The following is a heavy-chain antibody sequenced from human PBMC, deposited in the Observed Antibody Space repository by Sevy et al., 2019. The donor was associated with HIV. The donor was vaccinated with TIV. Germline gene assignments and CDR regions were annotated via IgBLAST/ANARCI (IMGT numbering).Heavy chain of an antibody. Sequence: GGSLRLPCAASGFTFSDYYMSWIRQAPGKGPEWLSYINNSSRLINYVKSVKGRFTISRDNAKNSLYLQMNSLRAEDTAVYYCARGKVLFDYWGQGTLVTVSS. CDR1: GFTFSDYY. CDR3: ARGKVLFDY. CDR2: INNSSRLI. J-gene: IGHJ4*02. V-gene: IGHV3-11*06.